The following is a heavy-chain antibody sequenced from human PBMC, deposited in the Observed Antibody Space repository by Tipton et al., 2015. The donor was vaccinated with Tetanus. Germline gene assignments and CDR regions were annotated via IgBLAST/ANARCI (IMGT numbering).Heavy chain of an antibody. J-gene: IGHJ4*02. D-gene: IGHD6-19*01. CDR1: GFSLGNYA. CDR2: TWYDGSYN. V-gene: IGHV3-33*01. CDR3: ARPKGGSGGWYGVFDY. Sequence: SLRLSCAASGFSLGNYAMHWVRQAPGKGLEWVAVTWYDGSYNDYADPVKGRFTISRDNSRNTLYLQMNSLRAEDTAVYYCARPKGGSGGWYGVFDYWGQGILVPVSS.